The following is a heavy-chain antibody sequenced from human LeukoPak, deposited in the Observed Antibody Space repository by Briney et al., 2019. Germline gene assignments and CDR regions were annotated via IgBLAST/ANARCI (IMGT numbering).Heavy chain of an antibody. J-gene: IGHJ3*02. Sequence: PGGSLRLSCAASGFTFSSYAMSWVRQAPGKGLEWVSAISGGGGATFYADSVKGRFTIPRDNSKNTLYLQMNGLRAEDTAVYYCAKDRRGNAPRGAFDIWGQGTMVTVSS. CDR3: AKDRRGNAPRGAFDI. CDR2: ISGGGGAT. V-gene: IGHV3-23*01. D-gene: IGHD1-1*01. CDR1: GFTFSSYA.